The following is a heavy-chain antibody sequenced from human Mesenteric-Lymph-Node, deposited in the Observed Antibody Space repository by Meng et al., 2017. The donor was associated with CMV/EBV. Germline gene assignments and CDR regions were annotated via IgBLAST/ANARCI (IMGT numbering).Heavy chain of an antibody. D-gene: IGHD3-10*01. V-gene: IGHV4-4*02. J-gene: IGHJ4*02. CDR2: IYHSGST. CDR1: GGSICSSNW. CDR3: ARGGGSGSYYNAVNY. Sequence: SGGSICSSNWLSWVRQPPGKGLEWIGEIYHSGSTNYNPSLKSRVTISVDKSKNQFSLKLSSVTAADTAVYYCARGGGSGSYYNAVNYWGQGTLVTVSS.